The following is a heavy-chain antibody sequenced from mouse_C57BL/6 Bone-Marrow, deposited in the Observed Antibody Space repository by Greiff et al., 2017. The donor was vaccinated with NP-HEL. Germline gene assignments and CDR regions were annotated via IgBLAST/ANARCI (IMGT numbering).Heavy chain of an antibody. CDR3: TSYYYGSSYDY. D-gene: IGHD1-1*01. CDR2: IDPENGGN. CDR1: GYTFTDYE. J-gene: IGHJ2*01. Sequence: VQLQQSGAELVRPGASVTLSCKASGYTFTDYEMHWVKQTPVHGLEWIGAIDPENGGNAYNPNFNGKALMTADKTSSTAYMELRSLTSDDSAVYYCTSYYYGSSYDYWGQGTTLTVSS. V-gene: IGHV1-15*01.